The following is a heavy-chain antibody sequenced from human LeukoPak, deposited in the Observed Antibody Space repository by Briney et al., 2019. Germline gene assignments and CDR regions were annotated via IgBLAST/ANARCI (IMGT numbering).Heavy chain of an antibody. Sequence: GRSLKLSCAASGFTLSDSAIHWVRQASGKGLEWVGLIDRPAKSYATAYGASVGGRFTISRDDSKNTAYLQMDSLKTEDTALYYCTRDRGTYNWLDPWGQGTLVTVSS. CDR2: IDRPAKSYAT. D-gene: IGHD1-26*01. V-gene: IGHV3-73*01. J-gene: IGHJ5*02. CDR3: TRDRGTYNWLDP. CDR1: GFTLSDSA.